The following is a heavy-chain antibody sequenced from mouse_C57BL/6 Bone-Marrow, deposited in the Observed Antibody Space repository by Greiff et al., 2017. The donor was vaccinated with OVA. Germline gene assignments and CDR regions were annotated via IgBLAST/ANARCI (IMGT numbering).Heavy chain of an antibody. J-gene: IGHJ4*01. CDR1: GFNIKDDY. Sequence: VQLKESGAELVRPGASVKLSCTASGFNIKDDYMHWVKQRPEQGLEWIGWIDPENGDTEYASKFQGKAPITADTSSNTAYLQLSSLTSEDTAVYYCTAITTVVEGYWGQGTSVTVSS. V-gene: IGHV14-4*01. D-gene: IGHD1-1*01. CDR3: TAITTVVEGY. CDR2: IDPENGDT.